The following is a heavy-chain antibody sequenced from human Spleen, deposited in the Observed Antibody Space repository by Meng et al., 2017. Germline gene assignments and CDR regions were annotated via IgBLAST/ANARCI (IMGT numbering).Heavy chain of an antibody. CDR2: IYPGYSNV. CDR3: ARHGAVVVTGTAWSGMDV. Sequence: GGSLRLSCKGSGYSFTSYWIGWVRQMPGKGLEWMGAIYPGYSNVNYSPSFQGQVTISADNSITTAYLQWHSLKDSDSAIYYCARHGAVVVTGTAWSGMDVWGQGTTVTVSS. J-gene: IGHJ6*02. CDR1: GYSFTSYW. D-gene: IGHD2-21*02. V-gene: IGHV5-51*01.